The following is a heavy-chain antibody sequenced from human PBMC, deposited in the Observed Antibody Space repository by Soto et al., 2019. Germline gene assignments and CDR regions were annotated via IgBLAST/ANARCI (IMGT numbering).Heavy chain of an antibody. J-gene: IGHJ2*01. CDR3: ARVPSRGSDWARYLDL. CDR2: ISGSSSNI. V-gene: IGHV3-48*01. CDR1: GFSFSNYA. D-gene: IGHD1-26*01. Sequence: EVQLVESGGGLVQPGGSLRLSCAASGFSFSNYAMDWVRQAPGKGLEWVSYISGSSSNIRYADSVKGRFTISRDNAKSSVYLQMNCLRADDTAVYYCARVPSRGSDWARYLDLWGRGTLVTVSS.